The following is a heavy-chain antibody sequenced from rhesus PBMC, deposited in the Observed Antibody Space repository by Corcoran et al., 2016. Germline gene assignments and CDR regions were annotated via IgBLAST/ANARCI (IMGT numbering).Heavy chain of an antibody. J-gene: IGHJ4*01. V-gene: IGHV4S10*01. Sequence: QVQLQESGPGVVKPSETLSLTCAVSGGSISDSYRWSWIRQPPGKGLEWIGYIYGSSTSTNYNPSLKSRVTISKDTSKNQFSLKLSSVTAADTAVYYCARSIAAADFDYWGQGVLVTVSS. CDR1: GGSISDSYR. D-gene: IGHD6-25*01. CDR2: IYGSSTST. CDR3: ARSIAAADFDY.